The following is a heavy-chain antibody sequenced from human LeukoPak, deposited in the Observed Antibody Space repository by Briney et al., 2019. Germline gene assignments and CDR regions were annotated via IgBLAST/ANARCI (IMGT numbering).Heavy chain of an antibody. Sequence: SETLSLTCSVSGGSISIYYWSCIRQPPGKRKDCTGYISTSGSTNSNPSLKSRVTISVDTSKNHFSLTLGSVAAADTAVYYCARLHGGKGQYYFDYWGQGTLVTVSS. J-gene: IGHJ4*02. CDR1: GGSISIYY. CDR2: ISTSGST. D-gene: IGHD4-23*01. V-gene: IGHV4-4*09. CDR3: ARLHGGKGQYYFDY.